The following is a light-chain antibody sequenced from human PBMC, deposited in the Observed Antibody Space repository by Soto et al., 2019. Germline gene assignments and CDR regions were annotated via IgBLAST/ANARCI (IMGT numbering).Light chain of an antibody. CDR1: QAVNTR. V-gene: IGKV3-11*01. J-gene: IGKJ1*01. CDR2: LAS. CDR3: HQRQSWPRT. Sequence: EIVLTQSPATLSSFPGDRVTLYCRASQAVNTRLAWYQHKPGQAHSLLIYLASNRAAGVPARFSGSGSGTDLTLTISDVEPEDFAVYYCHQRQSWPRTFGQGAKVDIK.